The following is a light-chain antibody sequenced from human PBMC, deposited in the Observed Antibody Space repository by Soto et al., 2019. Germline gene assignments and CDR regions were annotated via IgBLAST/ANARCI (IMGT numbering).Light chain of an antibody. J-gene: IGKJ1*01. V-gene: IGKV1-5*03. CDR2: KAS. CDR1: QSISSW. Sequence: DIPMTQSPSTLSASVGDRVTITCRASQSISSWLAWYQQKPGKAPKLLIYKASSLDSGVPSRFSGSGSGTEFTLTISSLQPDDFATYYCQQYNSHSFGQGTKVEIK. CDR3: QQYNSHS.